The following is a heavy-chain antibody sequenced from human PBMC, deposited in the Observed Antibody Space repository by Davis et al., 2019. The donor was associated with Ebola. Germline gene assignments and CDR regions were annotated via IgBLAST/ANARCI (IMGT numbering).Heavy chain of an antibody. Sequence: GESLKISCAASAFTISSYRMHWVRQAPGKGLVWVSRIKSDGSSTNYADSVKGRFTISRDNAKNTLYLQMNSLRAEDTAVYYCARIMTAAYGLDVWCKGTTVTVSS. D-gene: IGHD2-21*01. V-gene: IGHV3-74*01. CDR1: AFTISSYR. CDR3: ARIMTAAYGLDV. CDR2: IKSDGSST. J-gene: IGHJ6*04.